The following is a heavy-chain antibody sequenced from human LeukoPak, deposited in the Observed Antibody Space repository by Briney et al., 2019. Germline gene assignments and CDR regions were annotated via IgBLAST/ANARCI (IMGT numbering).Heavy chain of an antibody. Sequence: GGSLRLSCAASGFTFTDYWMGWVRQAPGKGLEWVASIKQDGSEEFYVDSVKGRFTISRDNAKNSLYLQMNSLRAEDTAVYYCASRYYDILTGPEGAFDIWGQGTMVTVSS. CDR2: IKQDGSEE. D-gene: IGHD3-9*01. J-gene: IGHJ3*02. CDR1: GFTFTDYW. CDR3: ASRYYDILTGPEGAFDI. V-gene: IGHV3-7*02.